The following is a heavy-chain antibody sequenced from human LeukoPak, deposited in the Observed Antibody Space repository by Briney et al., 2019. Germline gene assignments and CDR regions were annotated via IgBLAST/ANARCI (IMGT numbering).Heavy chain of an antibody. D-gene: IGHD6-13*01. Sequence: ASVKVSCKASGYTFSSYYVHWVRQAPGQGLEWMGMIIPSDGFTSYAQKFQGRVTMTRDMSTSTVYMELSSLRSGDTAVYYCARGGAYSSNWADYWGQGTLVTVSS. CDR3: ARGGAYSSNWADY. CDR2: IIPSDGFT. V-gene: IGHV1-46*01. J-gene: IGHJ4*02. CDR1: GYTFSSYY.